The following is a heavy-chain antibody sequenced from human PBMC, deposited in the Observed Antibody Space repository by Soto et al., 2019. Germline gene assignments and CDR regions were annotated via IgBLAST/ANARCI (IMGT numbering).Heavy chain of an antibody. CDR3: ARYRIRVVAATPVVLPAEFYFDY. D-gene: IGHD2-15*01. Sequence: SETLSLTCAVYGGSFSGYYWSWIRQPPGKGLEWIGEINHSGSTNYNPSLKSRVTISVDTSENQFSLKLSSVTAADTDVYYCARYRIRVVAATPVVLPAEFYFDYWGQGTLVTVSS. CDR1: GGSFSGYY. J-gene: IGHJ4*02. V-gene: IGHV4-34*01. CDR2: INHSGST.